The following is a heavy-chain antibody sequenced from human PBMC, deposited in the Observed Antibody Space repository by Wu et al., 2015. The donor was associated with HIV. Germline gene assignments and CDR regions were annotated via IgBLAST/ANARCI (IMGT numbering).Heavy chain of an antibody. CDR3: ARDLGDDFAVRGYYWYMDV. CDR1: GGIFTTYA. Sequence: QVQLVQSGAEVKKPGSSVKVSCQASGGIFTTYAINWVRQAPRQGLEWMGWIRPDSGATHYAEKFQDRVTMTRDASISTAYMQLNRLRSDDTAVYFCARDLGDDFAVRGYYWYMDVWGRGTAITVSS. CDR2: IRPDSGAT. V-gene: IGHV1-2*02. D-gene: IGHD2-21*01. J-gene: IGHJ6*03.